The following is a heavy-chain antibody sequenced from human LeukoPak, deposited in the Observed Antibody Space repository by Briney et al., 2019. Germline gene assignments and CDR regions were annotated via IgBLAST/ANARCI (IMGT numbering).Heavy chain of an antibody. CDR2: IYYSGST. J-gene: IGHJ6*03. CDR3: ARVTAGYYYYYYMDV. Sequence: SETLSLTCTVSGGSISSGSYYWGWIRQPPGKGLEWIGNIYYSGSTYYNPSLKSRVTISVDTSKNQFSLKLSSVTAADTAVFYCARVTAGYYYYYYMDVWGKGTTVTVSS. CDR1: GGSISSGSYY. V-gene: IGHV4-39*07.